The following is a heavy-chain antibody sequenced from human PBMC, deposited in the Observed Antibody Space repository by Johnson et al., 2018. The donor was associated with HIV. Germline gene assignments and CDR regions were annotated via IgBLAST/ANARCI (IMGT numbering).Heavy chain of an antibody. V-gene: IGHV3-30*02. CDR1: GFTFTSYG. J-gene: IGHJ3*02. CDR3: AKESHYYDSSGYYPNDAFDI. Sequence: QVQLVESGGGVVQPGRSLRVSCAASGFTFTSYGMHWVRQAPGKGLEWVAFIRYDGSNKYYADSVKGRFTISRDNSKNTLYLQMNSLRAEDTAVYYCAKESHYYDSSGYYPNDAFDIWGQGTMVTVSS. CDR2: IRYDGSNK. D-gene: IGHD3-22*01.